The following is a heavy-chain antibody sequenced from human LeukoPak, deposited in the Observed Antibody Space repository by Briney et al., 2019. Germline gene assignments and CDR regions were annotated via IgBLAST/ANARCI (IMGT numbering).Heavy chain of an antibody. CDR1: GFTFSSYG. Sequence: PGGSLRLSCAASGFTFSSYGMHWVRQAPGKGLEWVAFIRCDGSNKYYADSVKGRFTISRDNSKNTLYLQMNSLRAEDTAVYYCAKTSTPYYGSYPLDYWGQGTLVTVSS. V-gene: IGHV3-30*02. CDR2: IRCDGSNK. D-gene: IGHD3-10*01. J-gene: IGHJ4*02. CDR3: AKTSTPYYGSYPLDY.